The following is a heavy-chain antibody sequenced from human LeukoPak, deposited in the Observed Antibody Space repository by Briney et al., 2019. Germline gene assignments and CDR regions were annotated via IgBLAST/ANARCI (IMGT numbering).Heavy chain of an antibody. D-gene: IGHD1-26*01. V-gene: IGHV1-46*01. CDR1: GYTFTSYY. CDR3: ARVYSGSYYALDY. CDR2: INPSDGST. Sequence: GASVKVSCKASGYTFTSYYMHWVRQAPGQGLEWMGIINPSDGSTSYAQKFQGRVTLTRDMSTSTVYMELSSLRSEDTAVYYCARVYSGSYYALDYWGQGTLVTVSS. J-gene: IGHJ4*02.